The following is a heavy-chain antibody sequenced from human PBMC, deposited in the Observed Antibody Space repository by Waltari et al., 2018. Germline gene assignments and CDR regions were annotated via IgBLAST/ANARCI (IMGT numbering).Heavy chain of an antibody. CDR1: GGSFSGYY. CDR3: ARHRRGSGSYYPH. CDR2: INHSGST. Sequence: QVQLQQWGAGLLKPSETLSLTCAVYGGSFSGYYWSWIRQPPGKGLEWIGEINHSGSTNYNPSLKSRVTISVDTSKNQFSLKLSSVTAADTAVYYCARHRRGSGSYYPHWGQGTLVTVSS. V-gene: IGHV4-34*01. D-gene: IGHD3-10*01. J-gene: IGHJ4*02.